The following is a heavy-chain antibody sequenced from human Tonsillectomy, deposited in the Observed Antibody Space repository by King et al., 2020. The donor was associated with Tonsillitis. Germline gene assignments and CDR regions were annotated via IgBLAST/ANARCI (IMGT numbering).Heavy chain of an antibody. CDR3: AQSSGYYSTLRPNDAFHI. CDR1: GGSISSNNYW. D-gene: IGHD3-22*01. CDR2: ISYSGST. J-gene: IGHJ3*02. Sequence: QLQESGPGLVKPSETLSLTCAVSGGSISSNNYWWGWIRQPPGKGLEWIGTISYSGSTYYNPSLKSRVTISADTSKNQLSLKLSSVTAADTAVYYCAQSSGYYSTLRPNDAFHIWGQGTMVTVFS. V-gene: IGHV4-39*01.